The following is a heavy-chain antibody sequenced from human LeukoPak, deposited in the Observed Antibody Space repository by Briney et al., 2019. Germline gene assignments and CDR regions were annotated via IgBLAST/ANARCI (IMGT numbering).Heavy chain of an antibody. CDR2: IGSSGDSI. Sequence: GGSLGLSCAASGFTFSDYNMSWIRQAPGKGLEWISYIGSSGDSINYADSVKGRFTISRDNAKNSLSLQMNSLRAKDTAVYYCARGRTSGSSWPFDYWGQGTPVTVSS. CDR3: ARGRTSGSSWPFDY. V-gene: IGHV3-11*04. CDR1: GFTFSDYN. D-gene: IGHD6-13*01. J-gene: IGHJ4*02.